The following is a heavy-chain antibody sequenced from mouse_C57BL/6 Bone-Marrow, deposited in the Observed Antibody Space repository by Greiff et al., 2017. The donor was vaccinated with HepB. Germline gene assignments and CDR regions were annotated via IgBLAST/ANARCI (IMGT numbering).Heavy chain of an antibody. J-gene: IGHJ3*01. CDR1: GFTFSNYW. CDR2: IRLKSDNYAT. CDR3: TGIYYGYDEGFAY. D-gene: IGHD2-2*01. Sequence: EVQLVESGGGLVQPGGSMKLSCVASGFTFSNYWMNWVRQSPEKGLEWVAQIRLKSDNYATHYAESVKGRFTISRDDSKSSVYLQMNNLRAEDTGIYYCTGIYYGYDEGFAYWGQGTLVTVSA. V-gene: IGHV6-3*01.